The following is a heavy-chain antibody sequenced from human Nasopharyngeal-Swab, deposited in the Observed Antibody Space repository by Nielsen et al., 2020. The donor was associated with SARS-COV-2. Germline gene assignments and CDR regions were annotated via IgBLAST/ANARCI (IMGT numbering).Heavy chain of an antibody. CDR1: GYSFTSYW. V-gene: IGHV5-51*01. J-gene: IGHJ4*02. D-gene: IGHD3-3*01. Sequence: GESLKISCKGSGYSFTSYWIGWVPQMPGKGLEWMGIIYPGDSDTRYSPSFQGQVTISADKSISTAYLQWSSLKASDTAMYYCARQADFWSGYVMALDYWGQGTLVTVSS. CDR2: IYPGDSDT. CDR3: ARQADFWSGYVMALDY.